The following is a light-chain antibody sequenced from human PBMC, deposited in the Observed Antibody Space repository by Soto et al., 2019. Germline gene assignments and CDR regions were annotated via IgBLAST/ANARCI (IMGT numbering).Light chain of an antibody. J-gene: IGKJ1*01. V-gene: IGKV3-15*01. CDR3: QQYNSYWT. CDR2: GAS. Sequence: VLTQSPATLSVSPGESATLSCRASQSVSSHLAWYQQKPGQAPRLLIYGASTRATGSPARFSGSGSGTEFTLTISSLQSEDFATYYCQQYNSYWTFGQGTKVDIK. CDR1: QSVSSH.